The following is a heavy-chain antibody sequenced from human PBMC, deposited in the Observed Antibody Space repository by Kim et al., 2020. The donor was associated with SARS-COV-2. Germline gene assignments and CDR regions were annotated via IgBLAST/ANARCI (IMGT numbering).Heavy chain of an antibody. V-gene: IGHV4-34*01. CDR3: ARSRFGDRNWFDP. Sequence: YNPSLKSRVTISVDTSKNQFSLKLSSVTAADTAVYYCARSRFGDRNWFDPWGQGTLVTVSS. J-gene: IGHJ5*02. D-gene: IGHD4-17*01.